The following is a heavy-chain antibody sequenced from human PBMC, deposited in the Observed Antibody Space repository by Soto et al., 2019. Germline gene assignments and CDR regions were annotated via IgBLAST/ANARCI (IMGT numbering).Heavy chain of an antibody. CDR2: INPSTGTT. V-gene: IGHV1-46*01. CDR1: GYTFTSYY. J-gene: IGHJ4*02. D-gene: IGHD2-15*01. Sequence: XVKVSCRASGYTFTSYYLHWVRQAPGQGLEWMAIINPSTGTTTYAQKFQGRVTMSSDSSTSTVYMELSRLRSEDTAVYYCARDLVPYYWGQGALVTVSS. CDR3: ARDLVPYY.